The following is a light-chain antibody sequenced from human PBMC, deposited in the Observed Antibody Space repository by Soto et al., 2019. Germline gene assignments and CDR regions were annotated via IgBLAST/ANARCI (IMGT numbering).Light chain of an antibody. CDR2: DSS. CDR3: QQRADWPIT. J-gene: IGKJ3*01. V-gene: IGKV3-11*01. Sequence: EIVLTQSPDTLSLFPGESDTLSCRASQNGGNYLAWYQEKPGQAPRLIISDSSNRATGIPARFSGSGSGTDFTLTISGLEPDDFALYFCQQRADWPITFGPGTKVDIK. CDR1: QNGGNY.